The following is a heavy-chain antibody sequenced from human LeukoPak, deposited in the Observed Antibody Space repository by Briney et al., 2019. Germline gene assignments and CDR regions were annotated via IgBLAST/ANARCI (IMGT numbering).Heavy chain of an antibody. CDR2: INPNSGGT. V-gene: IGHV1-2*02. CDR1: GYTFTGYY. Sequence: ASVKVSCKASGYTFTGYYMHWVRQAPGQGLEWMGWINPNSGGTNYAQKFQGRVTMTRDTSISTAYMELSRLRSDDTAVYYCARAPRRMVMYYFDYWGQGTLVTVSS. J-gene: IGHJ4*02. D-gene: IGHD3-22*01. CDR3: ARAPRRMVMYYFDY.